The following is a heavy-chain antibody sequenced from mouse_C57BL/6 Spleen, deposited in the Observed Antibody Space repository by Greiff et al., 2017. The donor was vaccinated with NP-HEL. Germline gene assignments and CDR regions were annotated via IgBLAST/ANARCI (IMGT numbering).Heavy chain of an antibody. CDR2: IDPSDSYT. J-gene: IGHJ2*01. V-gene: IGHV1-50*01. Sequence: QVQLQQPGAELVKPGASVKLSCKASGYTFTSYWMQWVKQRPGQGLEWIGEIDPSDSYTNYNQKFKGKSTLTVDKSSSTAYMQLSSLTSEDSAVYYCARNLDYWGQGTTLTVSS. CDR1: GYTFTSYW. CDR3: ARNLDY.